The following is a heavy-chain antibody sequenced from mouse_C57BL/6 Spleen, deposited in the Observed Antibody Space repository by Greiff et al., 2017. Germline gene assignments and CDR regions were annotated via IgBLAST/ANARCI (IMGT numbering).Heavy chain of an antibody. D-gene: IGHD1-1*01. CDR1: GYTFTSYW. J-gene: IGHJ2*01. Sequence: VKLQQPGAELVKPGASVKLSCKASGYTFTSYWMPWVKQRPGQGLEWIGEIDPSDSYTNYNQKFKGKATLTVDTSSSTAYMQLSSLTSEDSAVYYCARSNYYGSSHYFDYWGQGTTLTVSS. CDR3: ARSNYYGSSHYFDY. CDR2: IDPSDSYT. V-gene: IGHV1-50*01.